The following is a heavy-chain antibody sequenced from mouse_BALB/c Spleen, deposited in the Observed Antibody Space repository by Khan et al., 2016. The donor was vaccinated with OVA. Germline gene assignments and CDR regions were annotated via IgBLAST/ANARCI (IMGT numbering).Heavy chain of an antibody. D-gene: IGHD1-1*01. CDR3: ERRGTTVVANYAMDY. Sequence: QIQLVQSGPELKKPGETVKISCKASGYTFTNYGMNWVKQAPGKGLKWMGWINTYTGEPTYADDFKGRFAFSLETSASTAYLQINNLKNEETATYVCERRGTTVVANYAMDYWGQGTSVTVSS. CDR1: GYTFTNYG. V-gene: IGHV9-3-1*01. J-gene: IGHJ4*01. CDR2: INTYTGEP.